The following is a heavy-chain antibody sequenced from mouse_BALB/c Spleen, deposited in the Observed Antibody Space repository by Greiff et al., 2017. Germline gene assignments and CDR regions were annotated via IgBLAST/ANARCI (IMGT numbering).Heavy chain of an antibody. J-gene: IGHJ4*01. D-gene: IGHD1-1*01. V-gene: IGHV1-9*01. CDR2: ILPGSGST. CDR3: ARREYYGSSPMDY. Sequence: QVQLQQSGAELMKPGASVKISCKATGYTFSSYWIEWVKQRPGHGLEWIGEILPGSGSTNYNEKFKGKATFTADTSSNTAYMQLSSLTSEDSAVYYCARREYYGSSPMDYWGQGTSVTVSS. CDR1: GYTFSSYW.